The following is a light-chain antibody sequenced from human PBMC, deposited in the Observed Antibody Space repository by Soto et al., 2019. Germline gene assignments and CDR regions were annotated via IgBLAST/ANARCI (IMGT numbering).Light chain of an antibody. J-gene: IGKJ1*01. V-gene: IGKV3-15*01. CDR1: QSVSSY. Sequence: EIVMTQSPATLSVSPGERATLSCGASQSVSSYLAWYQQKPGQAPRLLIYGASSRATGIPARFSGSGSGTEFTLTISSLQSEDFAVYYCQQYNNWPPTFGQGTKVDIK. CDR3: QQYNNWPPT. CDR2: GAS.